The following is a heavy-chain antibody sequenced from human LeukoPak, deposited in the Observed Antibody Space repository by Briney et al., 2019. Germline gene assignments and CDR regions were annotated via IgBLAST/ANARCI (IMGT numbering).Heavy chain of an antibody. CDR1: GGTFSSYA. D-gene: IGHD6-19*01. Sequence: SSVKVSCKASGGTFSSYAISWVRQAPGQGLEWMGRIIPIFGIANYAQKFQGRVTITADKSTSTAYMELSSLRSEDTAVYYCAREAWSSAWYWGQGTLVTVSS. CDR2: IIPIFGIA. J-gene: IGHJ4*02. V-gene: IGHV1-69*04. CDR3: AREAWSSAWY.